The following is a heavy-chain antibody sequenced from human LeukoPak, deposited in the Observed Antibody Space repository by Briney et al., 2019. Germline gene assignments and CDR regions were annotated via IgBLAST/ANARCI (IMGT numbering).Heavy chain of an antibody. V-gene: IGHV3-21*06. J-gene: IGHJ4*02. CDR3: ARGGYYDSSAYFDY. CDR2: ISSSSTHI. D-gene: IGHD3-22*01. Sequence: RPGGSLRLSCAASGFTFSSYSMNWVRQAPGKGLEWVSSISSSSTHIFYADSVKGRFTISRDNAKNLLYLQMNSLRAEDTAVYYCARGGYYDSSAYFDYWGQGTLVTVSS. CDR1: GFTFSSYS.